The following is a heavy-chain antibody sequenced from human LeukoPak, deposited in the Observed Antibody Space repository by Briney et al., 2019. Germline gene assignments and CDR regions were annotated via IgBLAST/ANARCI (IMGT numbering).Heavy chain of an antibody. Sequence: GGSLRLSCAASGFTFSSYAMSWVRQAPGKGPEWVSAISGSGGSTYYADSVKGRFTISRDNSKITLYLQMNSLRAEDTAVYYCAKSYNGYESKPDYWGQGTLVTVSS. CDR3: AKSYNGYESKPDY. J-gene: IGHJ4*02. CDR2: ISGSGGST. V-gene: IGHV3-23*01. CDR1: GFTFSSYA. D-gene: IGHD5-12*01.